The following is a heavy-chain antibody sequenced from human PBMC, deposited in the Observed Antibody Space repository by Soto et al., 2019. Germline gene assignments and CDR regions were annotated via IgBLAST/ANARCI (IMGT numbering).Heavy chain of an antibody. CDR3: AKEYSSGWRTFDY. CDR1: GFSFSSYA. J-gene: IGHJ4*02. V-gene: IGHV3-23*01. D-gene: IGHD6-19*01. Sequence: GGSLRLSCVASGFSFSSYAMSWVRQAPGKGLEWVSSISYSSDKTYYADSVKGRFTISRDNSKNTLYLQMNSLRAEDTAVYYCAKEYSSGWRTFDYWGQGTLVTVSS. CDR2: ISYSSDKT.